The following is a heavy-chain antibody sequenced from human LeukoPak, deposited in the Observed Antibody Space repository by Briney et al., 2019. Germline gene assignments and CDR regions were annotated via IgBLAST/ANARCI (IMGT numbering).Heavy chain of an antibody. CDR2: ISYVGSNK. D-gene: IGHD6-13*01. J-gene: IGHJ4*02. V-gene: IGHV3-30*18. CDR3: AKDPSSWSVYYFDY. CDR1: GFTFSSYG. Sequence: PGRSLRLSCAASGFTFSSYGMHWVRQAPRKGLEWVAVISYVGSNKYYADSVKGRFTISRDNSKNTLYLQMNSLRAEDTAVYYCAKDPSSWSVYYFDYWGQGTLVTVHS.